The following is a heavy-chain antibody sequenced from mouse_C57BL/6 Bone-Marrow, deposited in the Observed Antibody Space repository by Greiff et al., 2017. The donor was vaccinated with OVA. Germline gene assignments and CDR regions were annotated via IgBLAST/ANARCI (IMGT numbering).Heavy chain of an antibody. CDR3: TNGSSYGAMDD. CDR1: GYTFTDYE. Sequence: QVHVKQSGAELVRPGASVTLSCKASGYTFTDYEMHWVKQTPVHGLEWIGAIDPETGGTAYNQKFKGKAILTADKSSSTAYMELRSLTSEDSAGDYETNGSSYGAMDDWGKGTSVTVSS. CDR2: IDPETGGT. J-gene: IGHJ4*01. D-gene: IGHD1-1*01. V-gene: IGHV1-15*01.